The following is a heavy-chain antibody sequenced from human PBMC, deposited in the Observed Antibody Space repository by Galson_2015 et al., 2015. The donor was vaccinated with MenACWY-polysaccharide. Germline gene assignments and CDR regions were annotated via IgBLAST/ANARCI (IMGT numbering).Heavy chain of an antibody. CDR3: ARDSLAAIVDY. Sequence: ETLSLTCTVSGGSISSSSYYWSWIRQPPGKGLEWIGEINHSGSTNYNPSLKSRVTISVDTSKNQFSLKLSSVTAADTAVYCCARDSLAAIVDYWGQGTLVTVSS. J-gene: IGHJ4*02. V-gene: IGHV4-39*07. CDR1: GGSISSSSYY. D-gene: IGHD2-2*02. CDR2: INHSGST.